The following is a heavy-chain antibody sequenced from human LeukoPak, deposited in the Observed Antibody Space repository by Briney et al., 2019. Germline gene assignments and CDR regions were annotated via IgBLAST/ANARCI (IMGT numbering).Heavy chain of an antibody. J-gene: IGHJ3*02. CDR2: ISSSGSTI. D-gene: IGHD6-13*01. CDR3: ARGFAGAAGTRDDAFDI. CDR1: GFTFSSYE. V-gene: IGHV3-48*03. Sequence: GGSLRLSCAASGFTFSSYEMNWVRQAPGKGLEWVSYISSSGSTIYYADSVKGRFTISRDNAKNSLYLQMNSLRAENTAVYYCARGFAGAAGTRDDAFDIWGQGTMVTVSS.